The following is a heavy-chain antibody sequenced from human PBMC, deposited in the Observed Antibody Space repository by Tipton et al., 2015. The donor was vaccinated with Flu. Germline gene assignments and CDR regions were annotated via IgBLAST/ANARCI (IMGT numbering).Heavy chain of an antibody. J-gene: IGHJ3*02. CDR2: IIPIFGTA. V-gene: IGHV1-69*01. Sequence: QSGAEVKKPGSSVKVSCKASGGTFSSYAISWVRQAPGQGLEWMGGIIPIFGTANYAQKFQGRVTITADESTSAAYMELSSLRSEDTAVYYCASPGDSSGCSTERGNAFDIWGQGTMVTVSS. CDR3: ASPGDSSGCSTERGNAFDI. CDR1: GGTFSSYA. D-gene: IGHD3-22*01.